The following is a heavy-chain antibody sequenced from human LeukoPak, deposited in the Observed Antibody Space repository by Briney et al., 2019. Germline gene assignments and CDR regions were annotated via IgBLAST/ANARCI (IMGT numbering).Heavy chain of an antibody. CDR3: AKDFELSLYYYYYGMDV. CDR2: ISCDGSNK. V-gene: IGHV3-30*18. Sequence: GRSLRLSCAASGFTFSSYGMHWVRQAPGKGLEWVAIISCDGSNKYYADSVEGRFTISRDNSKNTLYLQMNSLRAEDTAVYYCAKDFELSLYYYYYGMDVWGQGTTVTVSS. D-gene: IGHD3-16*02. J-gene: IGHJ6*02. CDR1: GFTFSSYG.